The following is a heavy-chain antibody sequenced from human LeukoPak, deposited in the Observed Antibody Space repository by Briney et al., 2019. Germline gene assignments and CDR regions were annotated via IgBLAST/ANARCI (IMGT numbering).Heavy chain of an antibody. V-gene: IGHV4-34*01. J-gene: IGHJ4*02. Sequence: SETLSLTCTVSGGSISSYYWSWIRQPPGKGLEWIGEINHSGSTNYNPSLKSRVTISVDTSKNQFSLKLSSVTAADTAVYYCARDERLTGLDYWGQGTLVTVSS. CDR1: GGSISSYY. CDR3: ARDERLTGLDY. CDR2: INHSGST. D-gene: IGHD1-20*01.